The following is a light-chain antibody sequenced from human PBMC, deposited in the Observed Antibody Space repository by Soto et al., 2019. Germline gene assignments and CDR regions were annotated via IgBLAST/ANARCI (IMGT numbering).Light chain of an antibody. Sequence: DIQMTQSPSSLSASVGDRVTITCRASQSISSYLNWYQQKPGKAPKLLIYAASSLQSGVPSRFSGSGSGTDFTLTIISLQPEDFATYDCQQSYSTPTFGQGTKLEIK. CDR2: AAS. J-gene: IGKJ2*01. V-gene: IGKV1-39*01. CDR3: QQSYSTPT. CDR1: QSISSY.